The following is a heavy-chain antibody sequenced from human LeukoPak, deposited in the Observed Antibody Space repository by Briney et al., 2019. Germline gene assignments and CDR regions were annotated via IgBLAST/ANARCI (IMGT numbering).Heavy chain of an antibody. CDR2: INYSGNI. V-gene: IGHV4-34*01. CDR1: GGSLSGYY. D-gene: IGHD2-2*02. CDR3: ARRSYHLLYGYYYYYMDV. Sequence: SDTLSLTCAVYGGSLSGYYWSWIRQSPEKGLEWIAEINYSGNINYNPSLQSRLTISIDTSKSQFSLMLRPVTVADTAVYYCARRSYHLLYGYYYYYMDVWGRGTPVTVSS. J-gene: IGHJ6*03.